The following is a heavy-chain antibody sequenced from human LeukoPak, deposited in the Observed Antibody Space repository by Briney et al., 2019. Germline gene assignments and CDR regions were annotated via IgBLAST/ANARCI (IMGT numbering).Heavy chain of an antibody. J-gene: IGHJ4*02. Sequence: SETLSLTCTVSGGSISSGGYYWSWIRQHPGKGLAWIGYIYHSGSTSYNPSLKSRVTISVDTSKNQFSLKLSSVTAADTAVYYCARDGGYGSGTYRFDYWGQGTLVTVSS. D-gene: IGHD3-10*01. CDR3: ARDGGYGSGTYRFDY. CDR1: GGSISSGGYY. V-gene: IGHV4-31*03. CDR2: IYHSGST.